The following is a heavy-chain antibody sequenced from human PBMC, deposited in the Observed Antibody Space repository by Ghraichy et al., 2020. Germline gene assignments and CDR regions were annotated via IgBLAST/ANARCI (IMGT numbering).Heavy chain of an antibody. CDR3: TRDFYYDSWSGYYYSDY. CDR1: EFTFTGYS. D-gene: IGHD3-3*01. CDR2: ITSSSSAI. V-gene: IGHV3-48*01. J-gene: IGHJ4*02. Sequence: GGSLRLSCAASEFTFTGYSMNWVRQAPGKGLEWLAYITSSSSAIYYADSVRGRFTVSRDNAKNSLYLQMNSLRAEDTAVYYCTRDFYYDSWSGYYYSDYWGQGTLVTVSS.